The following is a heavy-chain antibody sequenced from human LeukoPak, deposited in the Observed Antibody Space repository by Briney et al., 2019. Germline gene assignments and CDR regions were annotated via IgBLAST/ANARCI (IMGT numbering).Heavy chain of an antibody. Sequence: PSETLSLTCTVSGGSISSSSYYWGWIRQPPGKGLEGIGSIYYSGSTYYNPSLKSRVTISVDTSKNQFSLKLSSVTAADTAVYYCARGTWIQLWSPFDYWGQGTLVTVSS. CDR1: GGSISSSSYY. J-gene: IGHJ4*02. CDR2: IYYSGST. D-gene: IGHD5-18*01. CDR3: ARGTWIQLWSPFDY. V-gene: IGHV4-39*07.